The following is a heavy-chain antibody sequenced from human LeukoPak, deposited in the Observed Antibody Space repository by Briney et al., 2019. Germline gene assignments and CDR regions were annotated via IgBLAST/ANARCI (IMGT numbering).Heavy chain of an antibody. CDR2: INPNSGGT. V-gene: IGHV1-2*02. CDR3: ARGQQLVRGRQGY. CDR1: GYTFTGYY. J-gene: IGHJ4*02. Sequence: ASVKVSCKASGYTFTGYYMHWVRQAPGQGLEWMGWINPNSGGTNYAQKFQGRVTMTRDTSISTAYMELNRLRSDDTAVYYCARGQQLVRGRQGYWGQGTLVTVSS. D-gene: IGHD6-13*01.